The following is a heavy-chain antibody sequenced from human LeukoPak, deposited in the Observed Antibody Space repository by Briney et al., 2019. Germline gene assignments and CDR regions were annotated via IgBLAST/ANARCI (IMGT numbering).Heavy chain of an antibody. Sequence: PSETLSLTYTVSGGSISGSDYYWGWIRQPPGKGLEWIGSIFYSGSPYYNPSLKSRVTISVDTSKNQFSLRLSSVTAADTAVYYCARRSSSSFGARHDAFDIWGQGTMVTVSS. CDR2: IFYSGSP. J-gene: IGHJ3*02. D-gene: IGHD6-6*01. CDR3: ARRSSSSFGARHDAFDI. CDR1: GGSISGSDYY. V-gene: IGHV4-39*01.